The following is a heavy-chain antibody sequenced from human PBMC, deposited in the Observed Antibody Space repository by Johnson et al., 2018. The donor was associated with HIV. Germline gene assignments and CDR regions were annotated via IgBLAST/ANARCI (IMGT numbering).Heavy chain of an antibody. CDR3: ARAPEVRGVDAFDV. V-gene: IGHV3-11*04. J-gene: IGHJ3*01. CDR1: GFTFGDNA. D-gene: IGHD3-10*01. CDR2: IYSGGSTI. Sequence: QVQLVESGGGLVQPGRSLRLSCTASGFTFGDNAMSWFRQAPGKGLEWVSVIYSGGSTIYYAASVKGRFTISRDNAKNSVYLQMNSLEAEDTAVYYCARAPEVRGVDAFDVWGQGTVVTVSS.